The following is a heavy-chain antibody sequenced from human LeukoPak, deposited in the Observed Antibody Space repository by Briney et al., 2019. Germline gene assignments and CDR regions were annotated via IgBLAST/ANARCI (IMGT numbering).Heavy chain of an antibody. CDR2: IIPIFGTA. J-gene: IGHJ4*02. Sequence: SVEVSCKASGGTFSSYAISWVRQAPGQGLEWMGGIIPIFGTANYAQKFQGRVTITTDESTSTAYMELSSLRSEDTAVYYCARGPELERFDYWGQGTLVTVSS. CDR1: GGTFSSYA. CDR3: ARGPELERFDY. D-gene: IGHD1-1*01. V-gene: IGHV1-69*05.